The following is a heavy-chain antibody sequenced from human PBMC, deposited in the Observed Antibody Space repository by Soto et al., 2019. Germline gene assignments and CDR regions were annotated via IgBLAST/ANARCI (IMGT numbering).Heavy chain of an antibody. D-gene: IGHD4-17*01. J-gene: IGHJ3*02. CDR2: ISAYNGNT. V-gene: IGHV1-18*01. Sequence: GASVKVSCKASGYTVTSYGISWVRQAPGQGLEWMGWISAYNGNTNYAQKLQGRVTMTTDTSTSTAYMELRSLRSDDTAVYYCARELHGDYDHAFDIWGQGTMVTVSS. CDR1: GYTVTSYG. CDR3: ARELHGDYDHAFDI.